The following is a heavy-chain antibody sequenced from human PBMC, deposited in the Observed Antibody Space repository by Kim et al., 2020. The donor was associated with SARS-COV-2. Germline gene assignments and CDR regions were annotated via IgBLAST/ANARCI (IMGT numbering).Heavy chain of an antibody. CDR2: IDPSDSYT. J-gene: IGHJ6*02. D-gene: IGHD6-6*01. CDR1: GYSFTSYW. V-gene: IGHV5-10-1*01. Sequence: GESLKISCKGSGYSFTSYWISWVRQMPGKGLEWMGRIDPSDSYTNDSPSFQGHITISADKSISTAYLQWSSLKASDTAMYYCARIIATRGGGATGMDVWGQGTTVTVSS. CDR3: ARIIATRGGGATGMDV.